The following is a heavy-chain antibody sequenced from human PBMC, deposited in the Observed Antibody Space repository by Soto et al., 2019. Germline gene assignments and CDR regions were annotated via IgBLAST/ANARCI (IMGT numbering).Heavy chain of an antibody. J-gene: IGHJ6*02. CDR3: ARGLGGRMDD. CDR1: GTIFSSYT. CDR2: IIPILGET. V-gene: IGHV1-69*08. D-gene: IGHD3-16*01. Sequence: QVQLVQSGAEVKKPGSSVRVSCKASGTIFSSYTISWVRQAPGQGLEWMGRIIPILGETNSAQKFQGRVRLPADKSTNTAYMELNSLRLEDTAVYYCARGLGGRMDDWGQGTTVTVSS.